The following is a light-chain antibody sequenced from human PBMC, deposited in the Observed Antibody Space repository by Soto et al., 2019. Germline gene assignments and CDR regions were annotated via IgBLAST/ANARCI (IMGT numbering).Light chain of an antibody. J-gene: IGKJ2*01. CDR1: QSISSW. Sequence: DIQMTQSPYTLSASVGDSVTITCRARQSISSWLAWYQQKPGKAPNLLIYKASNLESGVPSRFSGSGSGTEFDLTISSLQPDDFAIYYCQHYQGYPYTFGQGTKLEIK. CDR3: QHYQGYPYT. CDR2: KAS. V-gene: IGKV1-5*03.